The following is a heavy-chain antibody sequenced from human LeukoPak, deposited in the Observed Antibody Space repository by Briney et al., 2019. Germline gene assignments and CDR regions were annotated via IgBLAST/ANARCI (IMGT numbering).Heavy chain of an antibody. CDR2: IYYSGST. J-gene: IGHJ5*02. CDR1: GGSFSSYY. Sequence: SETLSLTCAVYGGSFSSYYWSWIRQPPGKGLEWIGYIYYSGSTNYNPSLKSRVTISVDTSKNQFSLKLSSVTAADTAVYYCARQASGAYYDFWSGYKKGTNINWFDPWGQGTLVTVSS. V-gene: IGHV4-59*08. D-gene: IGHD3-3*01. CDR3: ARQASGAYYDFWSGYKKGTNINWFDP.